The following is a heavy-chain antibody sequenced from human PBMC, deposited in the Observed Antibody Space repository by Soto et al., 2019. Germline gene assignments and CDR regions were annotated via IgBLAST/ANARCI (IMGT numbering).Heavy chain of an antibody. V-gene: IGHV3-74*01. CDR3: ARVYRVGPGQLYHYGLAV. CDR1: GFTFSSYW. CDR2: INSDGSST. D-gene: IGHD1-26*01. Sequence: GGSLRLSCAASGFTFSSYWMHWVRQAPGKGLVWVSRINSDGSSTSYADSVKGRFTISRDNSKNTLYLQMNSLRAEDTAVYYCARVYRVGPGQLYHYGLAVWGQGTTVTVSS. J-gene: IGHJ6*02.